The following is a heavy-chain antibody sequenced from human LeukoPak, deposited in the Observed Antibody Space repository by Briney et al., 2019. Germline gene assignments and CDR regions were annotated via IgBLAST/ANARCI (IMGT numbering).Heavy chain of an antibody. CDR3: ARVMGDQLLPYYYYGMNV. D-gene: IGHD2-2*01. V-gene: IGHV1-18*01. J-gene: IGHJ6*02. Sequence: SVKVSCKASGYTFPSKGISWVRQAPGQGLEWMGWISAYNGNTNYAQKFQGRAAMTTDTSTSTAYMELRSLRSDDTAVYYCARVMGDQLLPYYYYGMNVWGQGTTVTVSS. CDR1: GYTFPSKG. CDR2: ISAYNGNT.